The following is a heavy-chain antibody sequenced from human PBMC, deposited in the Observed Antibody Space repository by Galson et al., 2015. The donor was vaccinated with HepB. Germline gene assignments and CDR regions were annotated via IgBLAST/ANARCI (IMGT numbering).Heavy chain of an antibody. J-gene: IGHJ4*02. CDR2: IWYDGTNK. CDR3: ARDDYADNVAY. D-gene: IGHD4-17*01. CDR1: GFTFSRYA. V-gene: IGHV3-33*01. Sequence: SLRLSCAASGFTFSRYAMHWVRQAPGEGLEWVAVIWYDGTNKYFADSVKGRFTISRDNSKNTLSLQMDSLRPEDTAVYYCARDDYADNVAYWGQGIQVTVSS.